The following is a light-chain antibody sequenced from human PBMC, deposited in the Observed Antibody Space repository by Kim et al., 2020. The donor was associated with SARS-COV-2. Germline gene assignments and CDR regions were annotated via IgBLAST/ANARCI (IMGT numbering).Light chain of an antibody. CDR1: SGYSNYK. CDR2: VGTGGIVG. Sequence: QLVLTQPPSASASLGASVTLTCTLSSGYSNYKVVWYQQRPGKGPRFVMRVGTGGIVGSKGDGIPDRFSVLGSGLNRYLTIKNIQEEDESDYHCGADHGSGSNFVYVFGTGTKVTVL. V-gene: IGLV9-49*01. CDR3: GADHGSGSNFVYV. J-gene: IGLJ1*01.